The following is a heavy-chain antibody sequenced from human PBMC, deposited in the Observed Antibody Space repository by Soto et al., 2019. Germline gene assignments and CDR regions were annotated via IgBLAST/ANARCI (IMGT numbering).Heavy chain of an antibody. Sequence: GGSLRLSCAASGFTFSSYWMSWVRQAPGKGLEWVANIKQDGSEKYYVDSVKGRFTISRDNAKNSLYLQMNSLRAEDTAVYYCARAGYYDFWSGLPCYWGQGTLVTVSS. D-gene: IGHD3-3*01. V-gene: IGHV3-7*01. CDR2: IKQDGSEK. J-gene: IGHJ4*02. CDR1: GFTFSSYW. CDR3: ARAGYYDFWSGLPCY.